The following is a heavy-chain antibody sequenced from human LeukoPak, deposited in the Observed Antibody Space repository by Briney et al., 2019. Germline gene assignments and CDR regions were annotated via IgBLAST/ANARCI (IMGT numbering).Heavy chain of an antibody. V-gene: IGHV3-15*04. Sequence: GGSLRLSCAASGFSFSDAWMSWVRQVPGKGLEWVGRIESKTDGGTTDYASPVKGRFTISRDDSTNTLYLQMNSLKSEDTAVYYCTTYGSGRKFDYWGQGILVTVSS. CDR2: IESKTDGGTT. CDR3: TTYGSGRKFDY. J-gene: IGHJ4*02. D-gene: IGHD3-10*01. CDR1: GFSFSDAW.